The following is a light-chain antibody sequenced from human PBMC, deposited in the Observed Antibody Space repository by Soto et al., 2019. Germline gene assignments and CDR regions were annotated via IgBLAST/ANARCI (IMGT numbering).Light chain of an antibody. CDR2: EGS. J-gene: IGLJ1*01. CDR1: SSDVVSYNL. CDR3: SSSACRDTSSV. Sequence: QSALTQPASVSGSPGQSVTISCTGTSSDVVSYNLVSWYQQHPGKVPKLMIYEGSKRPSGVSYRFSGSKSGNTASLTISGLQAEDEADYYCSSSACRDTSSVFGTGTKVTVL. V-gene: IGLV2-23*01.